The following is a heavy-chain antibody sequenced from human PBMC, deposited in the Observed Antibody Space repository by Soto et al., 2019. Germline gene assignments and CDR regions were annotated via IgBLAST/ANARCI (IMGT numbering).Heavy chain of an antibody. V-gene: IGHV3-21*01. CDR2: INSVASYV. Sequence: QLVESGGGLVKPGGSLRVSCAASRFAFSSYSMHWVRQAPMKGLEWVASINSVASYVYYADSVEGRFTISRDNAKNSVYLQMKSLRAEDTAVYYCTRDRSSFMRGRIRGPYGGLDVWGQGTTVLVS. CDR3: TRDRSSFMRGRIRGPYGGLDV. J-gene: IGHJ6*02. CDR1: RFAFSSYS. D-gene: IGHD3-10*01.